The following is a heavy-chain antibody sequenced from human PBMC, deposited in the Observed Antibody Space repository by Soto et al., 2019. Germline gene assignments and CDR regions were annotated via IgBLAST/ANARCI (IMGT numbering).Heavy chain of an antibody. CDR3: ARGGDYHDSSGSYYSLDWSQFDP. Sequence: WVXVSCPASGGTFRSYASSWVRLAPGQGLEWMGGIIPIFGTANYAQKFQGRVTITADNSTSTAYMELSSLRSEDTAVYYCARGGDYHDSSGSYYSLDWSQFDPWGQGTLVTVSS. CDR2: IIPIFGTA. D-gene: IGHD3-22*01. J-gene: IGHJ5*02. CDR1: GGTFRSYA. V-gene: IGHV1-69*06.